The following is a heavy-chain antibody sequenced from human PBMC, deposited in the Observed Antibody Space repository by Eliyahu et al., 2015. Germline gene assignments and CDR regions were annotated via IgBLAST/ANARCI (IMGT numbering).Heavy chain of an antibody. CDR2: IYYNGST. V-gene: IGHV4-39*07. CDR3: ARVLITGSGGRGWFDP. CDR1: XGSIXSSXXY. Sequence: QLQLQESGPGLVRPSETLSLXCTVSXGSIXSSXXYWGWIRQPPGKGLEWIGSIYYNGSTYYNPSLKSRVTISVDTSKHQFSLKLSSVTAADTAVYSCARVLITGSGGRGWFDPWGQGTLVTVSS. J-gene: IGHJ5*02. D-gene: IGHD1-20*01.